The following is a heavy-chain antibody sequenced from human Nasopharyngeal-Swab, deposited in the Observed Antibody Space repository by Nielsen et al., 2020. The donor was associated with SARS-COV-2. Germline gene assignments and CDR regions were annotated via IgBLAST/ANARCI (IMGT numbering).Heavy chain of an antibody. D-gene: IGHD3-3*01. CDR3: AGRHYDFWSGYYRGVYYFDY. Sequence: SETLSLTCTVSGGSISSSSYYWGWIRQPSGKGLEWIGSIYYSGSTYYNPSLKSRVTISVDTSKNQFSLKLSSVTAADTAVYYCAGRHYDFWSGYYRGVYYFDYWGQGTLVTVSS. CDR2: IYYSGST. V-gene: IGHV4-39*01. J-gene: IGHJ4*02. CDR1: GGSISSSSYY.